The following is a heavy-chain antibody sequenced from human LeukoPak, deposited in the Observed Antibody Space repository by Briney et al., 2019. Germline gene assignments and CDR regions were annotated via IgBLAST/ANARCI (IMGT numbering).Heavy chain of an antibody. V-gene: IGHV3-23*01. CDR1: GFTFSSYA. Sequence: GGFLRLSCAASGFTFSSYAMSWVRQAPGKGLEWVSAISGSGGSTYYADSVKGRFTISRDNSKNTLYLQMNSLRAEDTAVYYCAKDVGGTMIPRYYFDYWGQGTLVTVSS. CDR2: ISGSGGST. J-gene: IGHJ4*02. D-gene: IGHD3-22*01. CDR3: AKDVGGTMIPRYYFDY.